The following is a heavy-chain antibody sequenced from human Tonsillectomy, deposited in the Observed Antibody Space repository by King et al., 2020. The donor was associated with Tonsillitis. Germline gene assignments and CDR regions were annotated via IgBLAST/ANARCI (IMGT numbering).Heavy chain of an antibody. D-gene: IGHD3-10*01. V-gene: IGHV1-2*02. Sequence: GQLVQSGAEVKKPGASVKVSCKASGYTFTGYYMHWVRQAPGQGLEWMGWINPNSGGTNYAQKFQGRVTMTRDTSISTAYMELRRLRSDDTAVYYCARVSDYYGSGRRSFDPWGQGTLVTVSS. CDR1: GYTFTGYY. CDR2: INPNSGGT. CDR3: ARVSDYYGSGRRSFDP. J-gene: IGHJ5*02.